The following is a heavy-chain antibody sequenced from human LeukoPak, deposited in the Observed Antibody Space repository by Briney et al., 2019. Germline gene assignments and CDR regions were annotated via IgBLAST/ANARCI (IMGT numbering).Heavy chain of an antibody. CDR1: GFIFEDYA. J-gene: IGHJ4*02. D-gene: IGHD6-13*01. V-gene: IGHV3-9*01. CDR2: ISRDSVDV. CDR3: AKGGIIPAAVFDF. Sequence: PGGSLRLSCAASGFIFEDYAMHWVRQVPGKGLEWVSHISRDSVDVAYAESVKGRFTISRDNAKNSLFLQMNGLRPEDTALYYCAKGGIIPAAVFDFWGQGTLVAVSS.